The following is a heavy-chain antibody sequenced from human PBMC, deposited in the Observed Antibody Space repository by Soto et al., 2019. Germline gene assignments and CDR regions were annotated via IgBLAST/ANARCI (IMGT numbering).Heavy chain of an antibody. CDR2: ISAYNGNT. J-gene: IGHJ4*02. CDR1: GYTFTSYG. Sequence: ASVKVSCTDSGYTFTSYGSSWVRQAPGQGLEWMGWISAYNGNTNYAQKLQGRVTMTTDTSTSTAYMELRSLRSDDTAVYYCAGRRDSSSWYDYWGQGTLVTVSS. CDR3: AGRRDSSSWYDY. V-gene: IGHV1-18*01. D-gene: IGHD6-13*01.